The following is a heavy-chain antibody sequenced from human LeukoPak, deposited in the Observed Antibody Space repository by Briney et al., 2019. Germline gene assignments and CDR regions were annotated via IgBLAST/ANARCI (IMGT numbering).Heavy chain of an antibody. CDR3: TRGAGWLIDY. CDR1: DDSISDYY. CDR2: IHNSGTS. D-gene: IGHD3-16*01. J-gene: IGHJ4*02. V-gene: IGHV4-59*01. Sequence: PSETLSLTCTVSDDSISDYYRGWIRQPPGKGLEWIGYIHNSGTSTYNLSLKSRVTISADTSKNQFSLKLNSMATADTAVYYCTRGAGWLIDYWGQGILVTVSS.